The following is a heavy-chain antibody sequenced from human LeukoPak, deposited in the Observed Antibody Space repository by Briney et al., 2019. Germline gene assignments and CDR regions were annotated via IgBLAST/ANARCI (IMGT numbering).Heavy chain of an antibody. J-gene: IGHJ2*01. CDR1: GFTFSSYW. D-gene: IGHD2-15*01. V-gene: IGHV3-7*01. CDR3: AREGDIVVVVAAPMDWYFDL. Sequence: SGGSLRLSCAASGFTFSSYWMSWVRQAPGKGLEWVANIEQDGSEKYYVDSVKGRFTISRDNAKNSLYLQMNSLRAEDTAVYYCAREGDIVVVVAAPMDWYFDLWGRGTLVTVSS. CDR2: IEQDGSEK.